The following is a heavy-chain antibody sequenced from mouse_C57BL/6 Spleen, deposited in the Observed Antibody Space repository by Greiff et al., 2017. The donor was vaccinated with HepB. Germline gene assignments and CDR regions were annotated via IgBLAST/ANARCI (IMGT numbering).Heavy chain of an antibody. D-gene: IGHD1-1*01. V-gene: IGHV1-7*01. CDR3: AREGPTVDWYFDV. CDR1: GYTFTSYW. CDR2: INPSSGYT. J-gene: IGHJ1*03. Sequence: QVQLQQTGAELAKPGASVKLSCKASGYTFTSYWMHWVKQRPGQGLEWIGYINPSSGYTKYNQKFKDKATLTADKSSSTAYMQLSSLTYEDSAVYYCAREGPTVDWYFDVWGTGTTVTVSS.